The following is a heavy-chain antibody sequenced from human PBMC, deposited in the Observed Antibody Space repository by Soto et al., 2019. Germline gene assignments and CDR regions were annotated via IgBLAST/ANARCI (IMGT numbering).Heavy chain of an antibody. V-gene: IGHV1-24*01. CDR3: ATATTVTTPIAY. D-gene: IGHD4-17*01. Sequence: ASVKVSCKVSGYTVTELSMHWVRQAPGKGLEWMGGFDPEDGETIYAQKFQGRVTMTEDTSTDTAYMELSSLRSEDTAVYYCATATTVTTPIAYWGQGTLVTVSS. J-gene: IGHJ4*02. CDR2: FDPEDGET. CDR1: GYTVTELS.